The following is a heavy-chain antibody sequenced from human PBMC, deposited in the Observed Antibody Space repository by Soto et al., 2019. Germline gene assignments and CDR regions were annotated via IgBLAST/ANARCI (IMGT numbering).Heavy chain of an antibody. V-gene: IGHV3-21*01. J-gene: IGHJ6*02. CDR1: GFTFSSYS. Sequence: EVQLVESGGGLVKPGGSLRLSCAASGFTFSSYSMNWVRQAPGKGLAWVSSISSSSSYIYYADSVKGRFTISRDNAKNSLYLQMNSLRAEDTAVYYCARVLLGGATTYYYYGMDVWGQGTTVTVSS. CDR2: ISSSSSYI. CDR3: ARVLLGGATTYYYYGMDV. D-gene: IGHD1-26*01.